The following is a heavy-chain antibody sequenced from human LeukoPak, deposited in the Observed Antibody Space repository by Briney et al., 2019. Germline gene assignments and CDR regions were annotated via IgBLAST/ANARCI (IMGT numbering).Heavy chain of an antibody. D-gene: IGHD3-22*01. CDR1: GGSVSGGNYY. J-gene: IGHJ4*02. Sequence: PSETLSLTCTVSGGSVSGGNYYWSWIRQPPGTGLEWIGYIYYSGDTNYNPSLKGRVTISVDTSKNQVSLKLSSVTAADTAVYYCARDPSGYFNYWGQGTLVTVSS. CDR2: IYYSGDT. V-gene: IGHV4-61*01. CDR3: ARDPSGYFNY.